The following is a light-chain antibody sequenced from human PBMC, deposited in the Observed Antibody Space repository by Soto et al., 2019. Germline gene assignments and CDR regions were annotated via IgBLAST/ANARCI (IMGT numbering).Light chain of an antibody. CDR2: WAS. CDR1: QSVLYSSNNKNY. J-gene: IGKJ4*01. Sequence: DIVMTQSPDSLAVSLGERATINCKSSQSVLYSSNNKNYLAWYQQKPGQPPKLLIYWASIRESGVPDRFSGSGSGTDFTITISSLQAEDGAVYYCQQYYSTPLTFGGGTKVEIK. CDR3: QQYYSTPLT. V-gene: IGKV4-1*01.